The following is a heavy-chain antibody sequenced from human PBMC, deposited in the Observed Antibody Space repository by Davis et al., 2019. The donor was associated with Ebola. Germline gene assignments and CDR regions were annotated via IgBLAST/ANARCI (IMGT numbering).Heavy chain of an antibody. CDR1: VGTFSSYA. CDR3: ARYLAALGLFDY. CDR2: IIPIFGTA. D-gene: IGHD6-6*01. V-gene: IGHV1-69*05. Sequence: SVHVSCQASVGTFSSYAISWVRQAPGQGLEWMGGIIPIFGTANYAQKFQGRVTMTRDTSTSTVYMELSSLRSEDTAVYYCARYLAALGLFDYWGQGTLVTVSS. J-gene: IGHJ4*02.